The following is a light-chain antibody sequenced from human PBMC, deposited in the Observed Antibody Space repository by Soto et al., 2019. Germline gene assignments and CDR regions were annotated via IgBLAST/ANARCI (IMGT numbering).Light chain of an antibody. CDR3: QQRANWPIT. CDR2: GAS. Sequence: EIVMTQSPATLSVSPGDRATLSCRASQSINNNLAWYQQKPGQAPRLLIHGASTRATGIPARFSGSGSGAEFTLTISSLQSEDFGVYYCQQRANWPITFGQGTRVEIK. CDR1: QSINNN. J-gene: IGKJ5*01. V-gene: IGKV3-15*01.